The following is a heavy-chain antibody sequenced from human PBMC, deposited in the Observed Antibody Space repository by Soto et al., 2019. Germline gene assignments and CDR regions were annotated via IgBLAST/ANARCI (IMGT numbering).Heavy chain of an antibody. Sequence: GASVKPSSKASGFGFTSYGISWVRQSPGQGLEWMGWISAYNGNTNYAQKLQGRVTMTTDTSTSTAYMELRSLRSDDTAVYYCARVPDDSMVDYWGHGTLVTVSS. D-gene: IGHD3-22*01. CDR1: GFGFTSYG. V-gene: IGHV1-18*01. CDR2: ISAYNGNT. CDR3: ARVPDDSMVDY. J-gene: IGHJ4*01.